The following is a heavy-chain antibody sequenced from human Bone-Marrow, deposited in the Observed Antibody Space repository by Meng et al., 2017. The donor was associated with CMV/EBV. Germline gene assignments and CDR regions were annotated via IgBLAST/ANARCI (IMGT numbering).Heavy chain of an antibody. CDR2: IYYDGTNK. CDR1: GFTFNNYG. Sequence: GGSLRLSCAASGFTFNNYGMHWVRQAPGKGLEWLSFIYYDGTNKYYADSVKGRFTISRDNSKNTLYLQMNSLRAEDTAVYYCARERGYSGYEDYWGQGTLVTVSS. V-gene: IGHV3-33*01. CDR3: ARERGYSGYEDY. J-gene: IGHJ4*02. D-gene: IGHD5-12*01.